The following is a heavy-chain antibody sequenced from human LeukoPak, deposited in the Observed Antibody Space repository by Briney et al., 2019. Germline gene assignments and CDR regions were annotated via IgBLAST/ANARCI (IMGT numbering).Heavy chain of an antibody. CDR2: IWYDGSNK. D-gene: IGHD6-19*01. CDR3: ARDHRIAVAGIDY. CDR1: GFTFSSYG. V-gene: IGHV3-33*01. J-gene: IGHJ4*02. Sequence: GGSLRLSCAASGFTFSSYGMHWVRQAPGKELEWVAVIWYDGSNKYYADSVKGRFTISRDNSKNTLYLQMNSLRAEDTAVYYCARDHRIAVAGIDYWGQGTLVTVSS.